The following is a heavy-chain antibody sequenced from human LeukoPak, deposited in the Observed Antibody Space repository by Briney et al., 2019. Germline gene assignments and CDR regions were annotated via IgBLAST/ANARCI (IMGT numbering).Heavy chain of an antibody. D-gene: IGHD1-1*01. V-gene: IGHV4-59*01. CDR3: ARDLELERNRWNYFES. CDR1: GGSISGYY. Sequence: PSETLSLTCTVSGGSISGYYWSWIRQPPGKGLEWIGYIYYTGSTDYNPSLKSRVTISVDTSKQQFSLKLSSVTAADTAVYYCARDLELERNRWNYFESWGQGTLVTVSS. J-gene: IGHJ4*02. CDR2: IYYTGST.